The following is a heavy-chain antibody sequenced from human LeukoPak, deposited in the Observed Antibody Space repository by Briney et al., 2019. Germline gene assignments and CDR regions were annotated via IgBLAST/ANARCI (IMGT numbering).Heavy chain of an antibody. CDR1: GFSFSSYW. CDR2: IKQDGSEI. CDR3: AKDMWEDYGSGSPMDV. V-gene: IGHV3-7*01. J-gene: IGHJ6*04. D-gene: IGHD3-10*01. Sequence: PGGSLRLSCAASGFSFSSYWMSWVRQAPGKGLEWVANIKQDGSEIYYVDYVKGRFTISRDNAKNSLYLQMNSLRAEDTAVYYCAKDMWEDYGSGSPMDVWGKGTTVTISS.